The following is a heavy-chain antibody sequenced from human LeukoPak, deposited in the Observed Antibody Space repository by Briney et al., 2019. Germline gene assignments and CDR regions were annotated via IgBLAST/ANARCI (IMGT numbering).Heavy chain of an antibody. CDR3: ARESGWYSGQDNWFDP. J-gene: IGHJ5*02. Sequence: PGGSLRLSCAASGFTFSSYSMNWVRQAPGKGLEWVSSISSSSSYIYYADSVKGRFTIPRDNAKNSLYLQMNSLRAEDTAVYYCARESGWYSGQDNWFDPWGQGTLVTVSS. CDR2: ISSSSSYI. V-gene: IGHV3-21*01. CDR1: GFTFSSYS. D-gene: IGHD6-19*01.